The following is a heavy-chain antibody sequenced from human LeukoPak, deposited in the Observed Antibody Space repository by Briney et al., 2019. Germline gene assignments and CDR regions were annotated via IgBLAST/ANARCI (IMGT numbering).Heavy chain of an antibody. CDR1: GYTFTSYG. V-gene: IGHV1-18*01. CDR2: ISAYNGNT. Sequence: GASVTVSCKASGYTFTSYGISWVRQAPGQGLEWMGWISAYNGNTNYAQKLQGRVTMTTDTSTSTAYMELRSLRSDDTAVYYCARAGYYDSSGYYQVDYWGQGTLVTVSS. D-gene: IGHD3-22*01. CDR3: ARAGYYDSSGYYQVDY. J-gene: IGHJ4*02.